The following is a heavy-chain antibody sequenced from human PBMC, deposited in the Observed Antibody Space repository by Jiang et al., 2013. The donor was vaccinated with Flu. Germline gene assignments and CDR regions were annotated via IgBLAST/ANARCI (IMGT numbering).Heavy chain of an antibody. CDR3: ARQGTRELRAGRPFDY. D-gene: IGHD1-26*01. V-gene: IGHV4-59*08. J-gene: IGHJ4*02. CDR2: IYYSGNT. CDR1: GGSISNYY. Sequence: GPGLVKPSETLSLTCTVSGGSISNYYWSWIRQPPGKGLEWIGYIYYSGNTNYNPSLKSRVTISLDTSNNQFSLKLSSVTAADTALYYCARQGTRELRAGRPFDYWGQGTLVTVSS.